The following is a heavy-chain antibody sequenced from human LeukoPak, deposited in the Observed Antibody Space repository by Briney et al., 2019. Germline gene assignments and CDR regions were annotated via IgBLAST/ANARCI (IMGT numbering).Heavy chain of an antibody. J-gene: IGHJ4*02. CDR1: GLTVSSNY. Sequence: GGPLRLSCVVSGLTVSSNYMTWVRQAPGKGLEWVSVIYSDGNTYYADSVKGRFTISRDISKNTLYLQMNSLRAEDTAVYYCAIHTWDYWGQGTLVTVSS. CDR2: IYSDGNT. CDR3: AIHTWDY. V-gene: IGHV3-53*01.